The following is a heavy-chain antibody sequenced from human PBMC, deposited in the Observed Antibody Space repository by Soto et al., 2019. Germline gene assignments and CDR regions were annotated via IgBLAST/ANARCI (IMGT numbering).Heavy chain of an antibody. CDR2: IYYSGST. V-gene: IGHV4-59*01. CDR3: ASGSMGEAAGSIAARPLGYYYYGMDV. J-gene: IGHJ6*02. Sequence: KPSETLSLTCTVSGGSISSYYWSWIRQPPGKGLEWIGYIYYSGSTNYNPSLKSRVTISVDTSKNQFSLKLSSVTAADTAVYYCASGSMGEAAGSIAARPLGYYYYGMDVWGQGTTVTVSS. CDR1: GGSISSYY. D-gene: IGHD6-6*01.